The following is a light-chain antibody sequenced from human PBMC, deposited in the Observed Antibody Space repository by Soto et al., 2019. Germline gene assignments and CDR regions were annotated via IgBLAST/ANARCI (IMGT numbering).Light chain of an antibody. Sequence: EIVLKQSPATLPLSPGERATLSCRTSQSVSSYLAWFQQKPGQPPRLLIYDASNRATGITARFSGSGSGTDFTLTISSLEPEDFAVYYCQQRRNLPLTFGGGTKVEIK. CDR3: QQRRNLPLT. CDR2: DAS. J-gene: IGKJ4*01. V-gene: IGKV3-11*01. CDR1: QSVSSY.